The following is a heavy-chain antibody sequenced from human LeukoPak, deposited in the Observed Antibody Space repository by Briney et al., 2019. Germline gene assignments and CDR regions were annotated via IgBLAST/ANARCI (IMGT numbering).Heavy chain of an antibody. CDR2: ISGSGGST. CDR1: GFTFSSYG. CDR3: ARDRNHYYYGSGPLYYYYMDV. J-gene: IGHJ6*03. D-gene: IGHD3-10*01. Sequence: GGSLRLSCAASGFTFSSYGMSWVRQAPGKGLEWVSAISGSGGSTYYADSVKGRFTISRDNAKNSLYLQMNSLRAEDTAVYYCARDRNHYYYGSGPLYYYYMDVWGKGTTVTISS. V-gene: IGHV3-23*01.